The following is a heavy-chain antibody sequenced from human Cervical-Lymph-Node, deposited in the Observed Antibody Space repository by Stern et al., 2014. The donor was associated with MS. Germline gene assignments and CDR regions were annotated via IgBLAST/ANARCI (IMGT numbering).Heavy chain of an antibody. CDR1: GYTLTELS. CDR3: ATGYCSGGSCRHFDY. V-gene: IGHV1-24*01. Sequence: QVQLVQSGAEVKQPGASVKVSCKVSGYTLTELSMHWVRQAPGNGLAWMGGFDPEDGETIYAQKFQGRVTMTEDTSTDTAYMELSSLRSEDTAVYYCATGYCSGGSCRHFDYWGQGTLVTVSS. D-gene: IGHD2-15*01. J-gene: IGHJ4*02. CDR2: FDPEDGET.